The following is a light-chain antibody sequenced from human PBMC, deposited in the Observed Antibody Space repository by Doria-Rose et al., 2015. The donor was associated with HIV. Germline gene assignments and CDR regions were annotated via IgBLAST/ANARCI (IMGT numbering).Light chain of an antibody. V-gene: IGKV3-20*01. CDR3: HQYGTSWT. Sequence: TQSPGTLSLSPGERATLSCRASQSFSSTYLAWYQQKPGQAPSLLIYDGSTRATDIPDRFSASVSGTDSTLTINRLEPEDFALYYCHQYGTSWTFGQGTKVEI. CDR1: QSFSSTY. CDR2: DGS. J-gene: IGKJ1*01.